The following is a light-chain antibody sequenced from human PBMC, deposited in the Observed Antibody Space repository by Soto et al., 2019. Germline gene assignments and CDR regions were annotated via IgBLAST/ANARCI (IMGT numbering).Light chain of an antibody. J-gene: IGLJ1*01. CDR3: SSFTSSMTNV. CDR2: GVT. CDR1: SSDVGGYNS. V-gene: IGLV2-14*01. Sequence: QSVLTQPASVSGSPGQSITISCTGTSSDVGGYNSVPWYQQHPGKAPKLILYGVTDRPSGVSYRFSGSKSGNTASLTISGLQAADEADYFCSSFTSSMTNVFGSGSKVTVL.